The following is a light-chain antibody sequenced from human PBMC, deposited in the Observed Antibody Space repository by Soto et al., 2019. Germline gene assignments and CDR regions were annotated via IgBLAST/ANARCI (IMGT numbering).Light chain of an antibody. V-gene: IGKV3-11*01. Sequence: EIVLTQSPATLSLSPGEIATLSGRASQSVSSYLAWYQHKPGQAPRLLIYDASNRATGIPGRFSGSGSGTDFTLTISSLEPEDFAAYYCQQRSNWPPYTFGQGTKLEIK. CDR1: QSVSSY. J-gene: IGKJ2*01. CDR3: QQRSNWPPYT. CDR2: DAS.